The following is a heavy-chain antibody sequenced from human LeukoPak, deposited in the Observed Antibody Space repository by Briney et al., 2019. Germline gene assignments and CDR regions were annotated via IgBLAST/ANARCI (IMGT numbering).Heavy chain of an antibody. CDR1: GGTFSSYA. D-gene: IGHD2-21*02. Sequence: ASVKVSCKASGGTFSSYAISWVRQAPGQGLEWVGGIIPIFGTANYAQKFQGRVTITADESTSTAYMELSSLRSEDTAVYYCARVAGCGGDCYWGAFDIWGQGTMVTDSS. V-gene: IGHV1-69*13. J-gene: IGHJ3*02. CDR2: IIPIFGTA. CDR3: ARVAGCGGDCYWGAFDI.